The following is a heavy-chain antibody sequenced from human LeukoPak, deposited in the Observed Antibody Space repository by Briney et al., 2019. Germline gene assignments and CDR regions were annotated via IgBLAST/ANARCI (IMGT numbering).Heavy chain of an antibody. CDR3: AKEGRYCSGGSCYSGFY. CDR2: ISGSGGST. V-gene: IGHV3-23*01. D-gene: IGHD2-15*01. CDR1: GFTFSSYG. Sequence: GGSLRLSCAASGFTFSSYGMTWARQAPGKGLEWVSTISGSGGSTYYADSVKGRFTVSRDNSKNTLYLQMNSLRAEDTAVYYCAKEGRYCSGGSCYSGFYWGQGTLVTVSS. J-gene: IGHJ4*02.